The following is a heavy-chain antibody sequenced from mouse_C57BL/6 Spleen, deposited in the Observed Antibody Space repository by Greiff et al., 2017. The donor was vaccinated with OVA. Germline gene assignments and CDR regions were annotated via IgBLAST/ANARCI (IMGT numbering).Heavy chain of an antibody. CDR2: FYPGSGSI. Sequence: VQLQQSGAELVKPGASVKLSCKASGYTFTEYSIHWVKQRSGQGLEWIGWFYPGSGSIKYNEKFKDKATLTADQSSSTVYMELSRLTSDDSAIYFCARHGRPHLITTVEDAWFAYWGQGTLVTVSA. D-gene: IGHD1-1*01. J-gene: IGHJ3*01. CDR1: GYTFTEYS. CDR3: ARHGRPHLITTVEDAWFAY. V-gene: IGHV1-62-2*01.